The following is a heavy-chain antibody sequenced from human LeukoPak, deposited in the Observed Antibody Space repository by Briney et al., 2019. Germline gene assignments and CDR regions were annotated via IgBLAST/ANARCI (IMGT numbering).Heavy chain of an antibody. J-gene: IGHJ4*02. CDR2: ITGSGGRT. CDR1: GFTFSTYA. Sequence: GGSLRLSCAASGFTFSTYALNWVRQAPVKGLEWVSGITGSGGRTFYADSVKGRFTISRDNSKNTPYLQMNSLRAEDTAIYYCAKEGYYDSSGAFDSWGQGTLVTGSS. D-gene: IGHD3-22*01. V-gene: IGHV3-23*01. CDR3: AKEGYYDSSGAFDS.